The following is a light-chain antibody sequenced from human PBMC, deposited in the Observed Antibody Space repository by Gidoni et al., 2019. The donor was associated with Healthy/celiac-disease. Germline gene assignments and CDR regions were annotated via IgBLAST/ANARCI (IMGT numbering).Light chain of an antibody. CDR3: PSYDSSNHVV. CDR2: EDN. Sequence: FMLTQPHSVSEPPGKTVTISCTRSSGSIASNYVLWYQQRPGRSPTTVIYEDNQRPSGVPDRFSGSIDSSSNSASLTISGLKTEDEADYYCPSYDSSNHVVFGGGTKLTVL. V-gene: IGLV6-57*01. CDR1: SGSIASNY. J-gene: IGLJ2*01.